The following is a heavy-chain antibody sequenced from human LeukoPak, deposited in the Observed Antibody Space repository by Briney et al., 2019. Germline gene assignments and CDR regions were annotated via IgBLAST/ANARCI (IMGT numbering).Heavy chain of an antibody. CDR2: ILSSSSYI. CDR1: GFTFSTYS. D-gene: IGHD2-15*01. J-gene: IGHJ6*04. V-gene: IGHV3-21*01. Sequence: GGSLRLSCAASGFTFSTYSMNWVRLAPGRGLEWVSFILSSSSYIYYADSVKGRFTISRDNAKNSLYLQMNSLRAEDTAVYYCARDRDTVVVVAATGMDVWGKGTTVTVSS. CDR3: ARDRDTVVVVAATGMDV.